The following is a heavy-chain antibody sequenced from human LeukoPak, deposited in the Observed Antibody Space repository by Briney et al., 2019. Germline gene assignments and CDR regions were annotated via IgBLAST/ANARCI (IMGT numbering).Heavy chain of an antibody. CDR2: IYYSGST. J-gene: IGHJ4*02. Sequence: PSETLSLTCTVSGGSITSSNFYWGWIRQPPGKGLEWIGSIYYSGSTYYNPSLKSRVTMSVDTSKNQFSLKLSSVTAADTAVYYCARGFPTLFDYWGQGTLVTVSS. CDR1: GGSITSSNFY. CDR3: ARGFPTLFDY. V-gene: IGHV4-39*01.